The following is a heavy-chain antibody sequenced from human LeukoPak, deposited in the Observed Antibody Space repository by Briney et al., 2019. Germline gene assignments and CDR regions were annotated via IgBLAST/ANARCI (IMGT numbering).Heavy chain of an antibody. Sequence: PSETLSLTCAVYGGSFSGCYWSWIRQPPGKGLEWIGEINHSGSTNYNPSLKSRVTISVDTSKNQFSLKLKLSTVAATASDYCARGHHPYLAARIDYWGQGTLVTVSS. CDR3: ARGHHPYLAARIDY. D-gene: IGHD6-6*01. CDR2: INHSGST. V-gene: IGHV4-34*01. J-gene: IGHJ4*02. CDR1: GGSFSGCY.